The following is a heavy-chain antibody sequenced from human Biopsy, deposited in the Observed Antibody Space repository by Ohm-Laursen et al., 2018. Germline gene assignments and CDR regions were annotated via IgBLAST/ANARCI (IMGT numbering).Heavy chain of an antibody. Sequence: GASVKVSCKTSGYNFISYSINWVRQAPGQGLEWMGWIRPLNGDTKYGQKFQDRVTMTTDTSTSTVYMELTSLRSDDTAVYYCARGEATFGELIVPLDSWGQGTLVTVSS. D-gene: IGHD3-16*02. V-gene: IGHV1-18*01. J-gene: IGHJ4*02. CDR3: ARGEATFGELIVPLDS. CDR2: IRPLNGDT. CDR1: GYNFISYS.